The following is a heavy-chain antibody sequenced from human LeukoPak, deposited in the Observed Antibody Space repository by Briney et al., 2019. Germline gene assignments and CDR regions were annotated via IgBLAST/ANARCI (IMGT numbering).Heavy chain of an antibody. CDR2: INPIFGTA. D-gene: IGHD2-8*01. J-gene: IGHJ4*02. CDR3: ARPHCTNGVCYEFDY. CDR1: GGTFSGYA. Sequence: GASVKVSCKASGGTFSGYAISWVRQAPGQGLEWMGGINPIFGTANYAQKFQGRVTITADGSTSTAYVELSSLRSEDTAVYYCARPHCTNGVCYEFDYWGQGTLVTVSS. V-gene: IGHV1-69*13.